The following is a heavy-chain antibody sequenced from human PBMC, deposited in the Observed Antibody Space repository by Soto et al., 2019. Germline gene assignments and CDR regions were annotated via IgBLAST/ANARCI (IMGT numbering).Heavy chain of an antibody. CDR1: GGSISSYY. V-gene: IGHV4-59*08. J-gene: IGHJ5*02. CDR3: ARQVDWFDP. CDR2: IFNSGST. Sequence: QVQLQESGPGLVKPSETLSLTCTVSGGSISSYYWSWIRQPPGKGLEWIGYIFNSGSTNYNPSLKSRVTLSVDTSKNQFSLKLSSVTAADTAVYYCARQVDWFDPWGQGTLVTVSS.